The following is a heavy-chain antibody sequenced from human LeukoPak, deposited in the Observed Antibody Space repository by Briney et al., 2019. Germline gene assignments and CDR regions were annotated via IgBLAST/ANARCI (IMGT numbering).Heavy chain of an antibody. CDR3: ARDLVQLWSKDF. CDR2: ISSSGRNI. J-gene: IGHJ4*02. V-gene: IGHV3-48*03. CDR1: GFTFSNYE. Sequence: GGSLRLSCAASGFTFSNYEFNWVRQAPGKGLELVSYISSSGRNIYYADSVKGRFTISRDNAKNSLYLQMNSLRAEDTAVYYCARDLVQLWSKDFWGQGTLVTVSS. D-gene: IGHD5-18*01.